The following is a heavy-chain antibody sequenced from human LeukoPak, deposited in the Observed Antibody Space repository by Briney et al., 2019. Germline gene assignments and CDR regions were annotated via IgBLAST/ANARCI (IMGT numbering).Heavy chain of an antibody. D-gene: IGHD3-10*01. Sequence: ASVKVSCKASGYTFTGYYMHWVRQAPGQGLEWMGWINPNSGGTNYAQKFQGRVTMTRDTSISTAYMELSRLRSDDTAVYYCARDGPYSGSYYDNWFDPWGQGTLVTVSS. J-gene: IGHJ5*02. CDR2: INPNSGGT. V-gene: IGHV1-2*02. CDR3: ARDGPYSGSYYDNWFDP. CDR1: GYTFTGYY.